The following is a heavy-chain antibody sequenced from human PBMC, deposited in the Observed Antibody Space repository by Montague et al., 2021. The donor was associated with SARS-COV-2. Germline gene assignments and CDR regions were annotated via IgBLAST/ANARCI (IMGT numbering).Heavy chain of an antibody. J-gene: IGHJ4*02. Sequence: SLRLSCAASGFTFSSYSMNWVRQAPGKGLEWVSSISSSISYIYYADSVKGRFTISRDNAKNSLYLQMNSLRAEDTAVYYCARDMYYDILTGYYTYWGQGTLVTVSS. CDR1: GFTFSSYS. CDR2: ISSSISYI. D-gene: IGHD3-9*01. V-gene: IGHV3-21*01. CDR3: ARDMYYDILTGYYTY.